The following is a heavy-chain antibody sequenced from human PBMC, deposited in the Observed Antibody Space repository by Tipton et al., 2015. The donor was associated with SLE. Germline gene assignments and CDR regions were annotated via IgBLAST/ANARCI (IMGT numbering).Heavy chain of an antibody. J-gene: IGHJ4*02. D-gene: IGHD2-2*02. V-gene: IGHV3-30*19. CDR2: ISYDGSNK. CDR3: ARDPVPAAISGCGY. CDR1: GFTFSSYG. Sequence: SLRLSCAASGFTFSSYGMHWVRQAPGKGLEWVAVISYDGSNKYYADSVKGRFTISRDNSKNTLYLQMNSLRAEDTAVYYCARDPVPAAISGCGYWGQGTLVTVSS.